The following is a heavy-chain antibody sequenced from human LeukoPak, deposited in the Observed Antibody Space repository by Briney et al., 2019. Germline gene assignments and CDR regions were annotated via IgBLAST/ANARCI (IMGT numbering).Heavy chain of an antibody. D-gene: IGHD3-10*01. CDR1: GFTFSNAW. V-gene: IGHV4-4*02. CDR3: ARGVGWRDYGSGSYHDY. Sequence: GSLRLSCAASGFTFSNAWMSWVRQAPGKGLEWIGEIYHSGSTNYNPSLKSRVTISVDKSKNQFSLKLSSVTAADTAVYYCARGVGWRDYGSGSYHDYWGQGTLVTVSS. J-gene: IGHJ4*02. CDR2: IYHSGST.